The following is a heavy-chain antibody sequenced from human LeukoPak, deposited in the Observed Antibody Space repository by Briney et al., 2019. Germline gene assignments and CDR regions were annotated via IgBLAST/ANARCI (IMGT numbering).Heavy chain of an antibody. CDR1: GFTFDDYA. CDR2: ISWNSGSI. Sequence: SGGSLRLSCAASGFTFDDYAMHWVRQAPGKGLEWVSGISWNSGSIGYADSVKGRFTISRDNAKNSLYLQMNSLRAEDTALYYCAPSIAAAGALGPWGQGTPVTVSS. D-gene: IGHD6-13*01. J-gene: IGHJ5*02. V-gene: IGHV3-9*01. CDR3: APSIAAAGALGP.